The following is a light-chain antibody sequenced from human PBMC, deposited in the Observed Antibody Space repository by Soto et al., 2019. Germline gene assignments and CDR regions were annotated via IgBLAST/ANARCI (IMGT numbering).Light chain of an antibody. CDR1: QTISSW. Sequence: DIQMTQSPSTLSLSVGYIVTITCRSSQTISSWLAWYQQKPGKAPKLLIYKASILKSGVPSRFSGSGSGTEFTLTISSLQPDDFETYYCQQYNSDSEAFGQGTKVDIK. J-gene: IGKJ1*01. V-gene: IGKV1-5*03. CDR3: QQYNSDSEA. CDR2: KAS.